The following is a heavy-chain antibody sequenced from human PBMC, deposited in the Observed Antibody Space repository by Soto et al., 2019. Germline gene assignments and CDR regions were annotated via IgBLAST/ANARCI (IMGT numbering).Heavy chain of an antibody. CDR1: GFDVSSNY. CDR2: IYSGGTT. D-gene: IGHD4-17*01. CDR3: AGRTYG. Sequence: EVQLVESGGGLVQPGGSLRLSCAASGFDVSSNYMSWVRQAPGKGLEWVSLIYSGGTTYYAESVKGRFTISRHSSKNTLYLQMNSLRVEDTAVYYCAGRTYGWGQGTMVTVSA. J-gene: IGHJ3*01. V-gene: IGHV3-53*04.